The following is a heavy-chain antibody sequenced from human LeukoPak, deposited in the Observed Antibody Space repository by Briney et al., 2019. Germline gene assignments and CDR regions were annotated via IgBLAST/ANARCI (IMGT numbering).Heavy chain of an antibody. Sequence: GGSLRLSCAASGFTVSSNYMSWVRQAPGKGLEWVSVIYSGGSTYYADSVKGRFTISRDNSKNTLYLQMNSLRAEDTAVYYCARDLYSSATDLYSSAWTGAFDVWGQGTMVTVSS. D-gene: IGHD6-19*01. CDR1: GFTVSSNY. J-gene: IGHJ3*01. CDR3: ARDLYSSATDLYSSAWTGAFDV. CDR2: IYSGGST. V-gene: IGHV3-53*01.